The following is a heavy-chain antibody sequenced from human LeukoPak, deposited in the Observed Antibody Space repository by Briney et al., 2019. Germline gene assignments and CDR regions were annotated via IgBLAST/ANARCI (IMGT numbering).Heavy chain of an antibody. Sequence: PSETLSLTCTVSIYSISSCYYWGWIRQPPGKGLEWIGSIYHSGGTYYNPSLKSRVTISVDTSKNQFSLRLSTVTAADTAVYYCARAGVATWQYWGQGTLVTVSS. D-gene: IGHD5-12*01. V-gene: IGHV4-38-2*02. CDR3: ARAGVATWQY. J-gene: IGHJ4*02. CDR2: IYHSGGT. CDR1: IYSISSCYY.